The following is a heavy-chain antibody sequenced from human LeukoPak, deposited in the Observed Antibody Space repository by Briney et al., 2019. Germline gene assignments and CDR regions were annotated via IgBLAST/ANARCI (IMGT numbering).Heavy chain of an antibody. Sequence: PSETLSLTCTVSGGSISSSSYYWGWIRQPPGKGLEWIGSIYYSGSTYYNPSLKSRVTISVDTSKNQFSLKLNSVTAADMAVYYCTRRPYGDALDIWGQGTMVTVSS. CDR3: TRRPYGDALDI. CDR2: IYYSGST. D-gene: IGHD2-21*01. CDR1: GGSISSSSYY. J-gene: IGHJ3*02. V-gene: IGHV4-39*07.